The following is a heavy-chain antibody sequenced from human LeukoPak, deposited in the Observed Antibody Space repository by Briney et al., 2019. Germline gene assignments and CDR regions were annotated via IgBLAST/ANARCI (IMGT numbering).Heavy chain of an antibody. Sequence: ASVKVSCKASGYTFTSYGISWVRQAPGQGLEWMGWISAYNGNTNYAQKLQGRVTMTTDTSTSTAYMELRSLRSDDTAVYYCARVLTPPPYCGGDCYSTDDYWGQGTLVTVSS. V-gene: IGHV1-18*01. D-gene: IGHD2-21*02. CDR1: GYTFTSYG. J-gene: IGHJ4*02. CDR3: ARVLTPPPYCGGDCYSTDDY. CDR2: ISAYNGNT.